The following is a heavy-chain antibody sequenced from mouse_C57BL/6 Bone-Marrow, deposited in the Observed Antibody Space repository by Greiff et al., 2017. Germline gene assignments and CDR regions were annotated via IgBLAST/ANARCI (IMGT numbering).Heavy chain of an antibody. J-gene: IGHJ2*01. Sequence: VKVEESGGDLVKPGGSLKLSCAASGFTFSSYGMSWVRQTPDKRLEWVATISSGGSYTYYPDSVKGRFTISRDNAKNTLYLQMSSLKSEDTAMYYCARRGRFITTVVDYFDYWGQGTTLTVSS. CDR2: ISSGGSYT. CDR1: GFTFSSYG. V-gene: IGHV5-6*02. CDR3: ARRGRFITTVVDYFDY. D-gene: IGHD1-1*01.